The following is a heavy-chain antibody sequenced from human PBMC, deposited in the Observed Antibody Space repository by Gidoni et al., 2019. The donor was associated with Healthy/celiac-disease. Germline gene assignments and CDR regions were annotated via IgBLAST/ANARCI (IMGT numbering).Heavy chain of an antibody. CDR1: GFTFSDYY. CDR3: ARSCSGGSCSEGASYYYYYYMDV. CDR2: ISSSGSTI. Sequence: QVQLVESGGGLVKPGGSLRLSCAASGFTFSDYYMSWLRQAPGKGLEWVSYISSSGSTIYYADSVKGRFTISRDNAKNSLYLQMNSLRAEDTAVYYCARSCSGGSCSEGASYYYYYYMDVWGKGTTVTVSS. D-gene: IGHD2-15*01. V-gene: IGHV3-11*01. J-gene: IGHJ6*03.